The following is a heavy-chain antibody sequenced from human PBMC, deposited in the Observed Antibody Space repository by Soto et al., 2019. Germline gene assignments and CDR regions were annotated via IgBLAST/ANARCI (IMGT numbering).Heavy chain of an antibody. D-gene: IGHD2-21*02. Sequence: EASVKVSCKASGYTFTSYAMHWVRQAPGQRLEWMGWINAGNGNTKYSQKFQGRVTITRDTSASTAYMELSSLISEDTAVYYCARAWVVVTAPDYWGQGTLVTVSS. CDR3: ARAWVVVTAPDY. J-gene: IGHJ4*02. CDR1: GYTFTSYA. V-gene: IGHV1-3*01. CDR2: INAGNGNT.